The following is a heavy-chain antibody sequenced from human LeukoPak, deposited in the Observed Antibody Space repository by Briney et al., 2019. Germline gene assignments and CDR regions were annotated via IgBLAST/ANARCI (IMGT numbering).Heavy chain of an antibody. CDR1: GFTVSSYY. D-gene: IGHD3-3*01. J-gene: IGHJ4*02. Sequence: GGSLRLSCAASGFTVSSYYMSWVRQAPGKGLEWVSVIYSGGVIYYADSVKGRFTISRDIAKNTLYLQMNSLRAEDTGVYYCAKDHYWSIDYWGRGTLVTVSS. V-gene: IGHV3-53*01. CDR2: IYSGGVI. CDR3: AKDHYWSIDY.